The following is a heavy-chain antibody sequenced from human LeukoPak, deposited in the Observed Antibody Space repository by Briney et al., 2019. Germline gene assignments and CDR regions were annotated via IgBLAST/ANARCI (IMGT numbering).Heavy chain of an antibody. D-gene: IGHD4-11*01. V-gene: IGHV4-39*07. CDR1: GGSISSSNYY. J-gene: IGHJ4*02. Sequence: PSETLSLTCTVSGGSISSSNYYWGWIRQSPGTGLEWIGRVFHSGTADYNPSLKSRVTMSVDTSNNHFSLWLTSVTAADTATYFCARQSGDYSYYGNYFFDSWGQGTLVAVSS. CDR3: ARQSGDYSYYGNYFFDS. CDR2: VFHSGTA.